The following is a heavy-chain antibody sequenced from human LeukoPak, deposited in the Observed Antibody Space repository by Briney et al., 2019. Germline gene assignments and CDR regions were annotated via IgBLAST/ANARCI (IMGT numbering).Heavy chain of an antibody. CDR3: ATAPSGYYFDF. D-gene: IGHD3-22*01. Sequence: PSETLSLTCTVSGSSIGSYYGNWIRQPPGKGLEWIGYVSYSGSTNYNPSLKSRVTMSVDKSKNQFSLQLSSVTAADTAVYFCATAPSGYYFDFWDQGTMVTVSS. J-gene: IGHJ4*02. CDR1: GSSIGSYY. CDR2: VSYSGST. V-gene: IGHV4-59*01.